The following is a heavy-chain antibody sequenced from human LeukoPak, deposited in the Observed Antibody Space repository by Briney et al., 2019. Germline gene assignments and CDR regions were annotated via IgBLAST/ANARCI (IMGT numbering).Heavy chain of an antibody. Sequence: GGSLRLSCAASGFTFSSYWMSWVRQAPGKGLVWVANIKQDGSEKYYVDSVKGRFTISRDNAKNSLYLQMNSLRAEDTAVYYCARDGDVVVVAAAFDYWGQGTLVTVSS. V-gene: IGHV3-7*01. CDR3: ARDGDVVVVAAAFDY. D-gene: IGHD2-15*01. J-gene: IGHJ4*02. CDR2: IKQDGSEK. CDR1: GFTFSSYW.